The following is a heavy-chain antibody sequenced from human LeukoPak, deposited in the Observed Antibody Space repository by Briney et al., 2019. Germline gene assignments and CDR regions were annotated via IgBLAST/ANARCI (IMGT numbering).Heavy chain of an antibody. CDR2: INHSGST. CDR1: GGSFSGYY. Sequence: PSETLSLTCAVYGGSFSGYYWSWIRQPPGKGLEWIGEINHSGSTNYNPSLKSRVTISVDTSKNQFSLKLSSVTAADTAVYYCASYYYDSSLPVWGKGTTVTVSS. J-gene: IGHJ6*04. D-gene: IGHD3-22*01. CDR3: ASYYYDSSLPV. V-gene: IGHV4-34*01.